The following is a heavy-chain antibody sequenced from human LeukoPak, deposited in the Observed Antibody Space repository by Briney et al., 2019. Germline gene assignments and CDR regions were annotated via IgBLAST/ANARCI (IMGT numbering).Heavy chain of an antibody. CDR2: VYASGTT. CDR3: ATTGGVAAAFDY. Sequence: SETLSLTCTVSGGSVSTYYWVWIRQPAGKGLEWIGRVYASGTTHYNPSLKSRVTISVDSSKNQLSLKVNSVTAADTAVYYCATTGGVAAAFDYWGQGTLVTVSS. J-gene: IGHJ4*02. V-gene: IGHV4-4*07. D-gene: IGHD2-8*01. CDR1: GGSVSTYY.